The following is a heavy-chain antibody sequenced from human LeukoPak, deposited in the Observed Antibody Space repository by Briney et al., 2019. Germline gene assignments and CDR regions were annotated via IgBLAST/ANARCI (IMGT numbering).Heavy chain of an antibody. V-gene: IGHV4-59*01. CDR3: ARYYYDSSGYRDAFDI. CDR1: GGSISSYY. CDR2: IYYSGST. Sequence: SETLSLTCTVSGGSISSYYWCWIRQPPGKGLEWIGYIYYSGSTNYNPSLKSRVTISVDTSKNQFSLKLSSVTAADTAVYYCARYYYDSSGYRDAFDIWGQGTMVTVSS. J-gene: IGHJ3*02. D-gene: IGHD3-22*01.